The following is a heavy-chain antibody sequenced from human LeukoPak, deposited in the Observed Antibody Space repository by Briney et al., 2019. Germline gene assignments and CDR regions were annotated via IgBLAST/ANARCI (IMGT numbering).Heavy chain of an antibody. Sequence: GGSLRLSCAASGFTFSNSAMAWVRQAPGRGLEWLSSISASGVNIYSAATVKGRFTVSRDNSKNTLYLQMTSLRVDDTALYYCAKDFGTCVDCYGWFGPWGQGTLVTVSS. D-gene: IGHD2-21*02. CDR3: AKDFGTCVDCYGWFGP. V-gene: IGHV3-23*01. CDR2: ISASGVNI. CDR1: GFTFSNSA. J-gene: IGHJ5*01.